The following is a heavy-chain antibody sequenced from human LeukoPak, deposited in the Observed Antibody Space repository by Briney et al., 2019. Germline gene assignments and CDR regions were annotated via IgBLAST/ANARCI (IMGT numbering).Heavy chain of an antibody. V-gene: IGHV4-39*07. J-gene: IGHJ5*02. Sequence: SETLSLTCTVSGGSVSSTSYYWGWIRPPPGKGLEGIGRIYYSGTTYYTPSLKRRVTISVDTSKTQSSLKLNSVTAADTAVYYCARASGITIFGVVLTPNWFDPWGRGTLVSVSS. CDR1: GGSVSSTSYY. D-gene: IGHD3-3*01. CDR3: ARASGITIFGVVLTPNWFDP. CDR2: IYYSGTT.